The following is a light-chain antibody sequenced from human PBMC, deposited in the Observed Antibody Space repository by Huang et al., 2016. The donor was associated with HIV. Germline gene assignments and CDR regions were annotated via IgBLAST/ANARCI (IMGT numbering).Light chain of an antibody. J-gene: IGKJ4*01. V-gene: IGKV3-15*01. CDR3: QQYNNWLALT. Sequence: EIVMTQSPATLSVSPGERATLSCRASQSVNTYLVWYQQKPGQAPRLLIYGASTRVTGIPARFSGSGSGTEYTLTISSLQSEDVAIYYCQQYNNWLALTFGGGTKVEMK. CDR1: QSVNTY. CDR2: GAS.